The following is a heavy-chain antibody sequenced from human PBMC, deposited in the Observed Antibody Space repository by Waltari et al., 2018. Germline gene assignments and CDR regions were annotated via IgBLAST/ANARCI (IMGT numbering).Heavy chain of an antibody. V-gene: IGHV1-3*01. Sequence: QVQLVQSGAEVKKPGASVKVSCKASGYTFTSYAMHWVRQAPGQRLEWMGWINAGNGNTKYSQKFQGRVTITRDTSASTAYMELSSLRSEDTAVYYCARGGGTNSGYDLPFDYWGQGTLVTVSS. CDR1: GYTFTSYA. D-gene: IGHD5-12*01. CDR3: ARGGGTNSGYDLPFDY. J-gene: IGHJ4*02. CDR2: INAGNGNT.